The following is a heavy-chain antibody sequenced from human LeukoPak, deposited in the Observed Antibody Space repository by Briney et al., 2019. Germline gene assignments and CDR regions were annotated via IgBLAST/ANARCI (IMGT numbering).Heavy chain of an antibody. CDR3: ARVGMATTY. Sequence: SETLSLTCAVSGGSISSGGYSWSWIRQPPGKGLEWIGYIYHSGSTYYNPSLKSRVTISVDRSKNQFSLKLSSVTAADTAVYYCARVGMATTYWGQGTLVTVSS. CDR2: IYHSGST. D-gene: IGHD5-24*01. J-gene: IGHJ4*02. CDR1: GGSISSGGYS. V-gene: IGHV4-30-2*01.